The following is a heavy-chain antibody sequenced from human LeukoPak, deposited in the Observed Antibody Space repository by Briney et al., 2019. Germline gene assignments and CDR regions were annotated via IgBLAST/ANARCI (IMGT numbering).Heavy chain of an antibody. J-gene: IGHJ4*02. D-gene: IGHD3-10*01. Sequence: ASVKVSCKASGYTFTDYYMHWVRQAPGQGLEWMGWINPNSGGTNYAQKLQGRVTMTTDTSTSTAYMELRSLRSDDTAVYYCASSWFGELLGIVWGQGTLVTVSS. CDR1: GYTFTDYY. V-gene: IGHV1-2*02. CDR2: INPNSGGT. CDR3: ASSWFGELLGIV.